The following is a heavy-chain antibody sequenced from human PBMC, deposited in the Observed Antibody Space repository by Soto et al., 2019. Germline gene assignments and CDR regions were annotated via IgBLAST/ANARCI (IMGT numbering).Heavy chain of an antibody. V-gene: IGHV4-59*01. CDR2: VYYTGST. CDR1: GDSISTFY. CDR3: ARGRTVRNYADDSSDYFYFFDY. J-gene: IGHJ4*02. Sequence: SETLSLTCTVSGDSISTFYWGWMRHSPGKELEWIGYVYYTGSTNYNPSLKGRVTISVDRSKNQFSLKLTSANAADTAVYYCARGRTVRNYADDSSDYFYFFDYWGQGTQVTVSS. D-gene: IGHD3-22*01.